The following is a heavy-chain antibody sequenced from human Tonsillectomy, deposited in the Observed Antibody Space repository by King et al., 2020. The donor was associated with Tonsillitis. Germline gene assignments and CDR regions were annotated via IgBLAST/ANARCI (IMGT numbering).Heavy chain of an antibody. Sequence: VQLVESGGGVVQPGTSLRLSCAASGFTFGNYGMHWVRQAPGKGLEWVAVIAYDASYESYADSVKGRFTISRDNSKNTLYLQMNSLRVEDTAVYYCAKDDICLSEWYFDLWRRGTLVTVSS. CDR1: GFTFGNYG. CDR2: IAYDASYE. J-gene: IGHJ2*01. D-gene: IGHD3-16*01. CDR3: AKDDICLSEWYFDL. V-gene: IGHV3-30*18.